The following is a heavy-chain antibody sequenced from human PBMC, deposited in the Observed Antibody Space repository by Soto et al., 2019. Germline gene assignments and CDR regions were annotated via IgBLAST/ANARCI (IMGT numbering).Heavy chain of an antibody. CDR3: ATAIAVAGTYYYYGMDV. CDR2: TYYRSKWYN. CDR1: GDSVSSNSTA. Sequence: PSQTLSLTCAISGDSVSSNSTAWNWSRHSRSRGLEWLVRTYYRSKWYNDYAVSVKSRININPNTSKNQYSLQLNSVTPEDTAVYYCATAIAVAGTYYYYGMDVWGQGTTVTVSS. J-gene: IGHJ6*02. D-gene: IGHD6-19*01. V-gene: IGHV6-1*01.